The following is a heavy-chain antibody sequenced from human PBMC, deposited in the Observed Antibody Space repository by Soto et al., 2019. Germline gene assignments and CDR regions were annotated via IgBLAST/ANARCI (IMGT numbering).Heavy chain of an antibody. V-gene: IGHV2-5*01. D-gene: IGHD1-26*01. Sequence: SGPTLVNPTQTLTLTCTFSGFSLSSIGVAVGWIRQPPGKALEWLALLYWNDDRRYSPSLKSRLTITKDTSKNQVVLTMTNMDPADTATYYCAHSASVPCCYYFDSWGQGNMVTVYS. CDR3: AHSASVPCCYYFDS. J-gene: IGHJ4*02. CDR2: LYWNDDR. CDR1: GFSLSSIGVA.